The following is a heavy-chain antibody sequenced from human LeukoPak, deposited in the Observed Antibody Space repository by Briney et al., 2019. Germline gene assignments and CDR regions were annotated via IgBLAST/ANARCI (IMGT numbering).Heavy chain of an antibody. J-gene: IGHJ4*02. CDR3: AGGPVTTLEPFYC. CDR1: GGSFSGYY. V-gene: IGHV4-34*01. CDR2: INPGGNT. Sequence: PSETLSLTCGVYGGSFSGYYWNWIRQPPGKRLEWIGEINPGGNTKYNPSLKSRVTISVDTSKNQFSLKLSSVTAADTAVYYCAGGPVTTLEPFYCWGQGTLVTVSS. D-gene: IGHD4-17*01.